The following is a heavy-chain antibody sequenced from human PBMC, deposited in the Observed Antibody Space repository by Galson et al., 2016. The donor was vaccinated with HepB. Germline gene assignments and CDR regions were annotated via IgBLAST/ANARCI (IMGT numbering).Heavy chain of an antibody. CDR2: INPSGATT. D-gene: IGHD3-10*01. CDR3: ARTGRITDAFDS. J-gene: IGHJ3*02. Sequence: SCKASGDTFRTHSVHWARQAPGQGPEWMGIINPSGATTFYAQKFQGRVTMTRDTSTNTVYMALISLKSDDTAVYYCARTGRITDAFDSWGQATMVTVSS. CDR1: GDTFRTHS. V-gene: IGHV1-46*01.